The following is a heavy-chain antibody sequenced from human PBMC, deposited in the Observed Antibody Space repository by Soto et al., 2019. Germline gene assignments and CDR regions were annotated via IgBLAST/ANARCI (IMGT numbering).Heavy chain of an antibody. CDR2: INPNSGGT. V-gene: IGHV1-2*02. D-gene: IGHD2-2*01. J-gene: IGHJ6*02. CDR1: GYPFSSYY. Sequence: VKVSCGAAGYPFSSYYMHWVRQAPGQGLERMGWINPNSGGTNYAQKFQGRVTMTRDTSISTAYMELSRLRSDDTAVYYCARGYCSSTSCYLDYYYYGMDVWGQGTTVTVSS. CDR3: ARGYCSSTSCYLDYYYYGMDV.